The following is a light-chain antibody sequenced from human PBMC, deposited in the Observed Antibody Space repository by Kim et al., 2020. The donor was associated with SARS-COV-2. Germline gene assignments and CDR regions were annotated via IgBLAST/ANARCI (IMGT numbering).Light chain of an antibody. J-gene: IGLJ3*02. Sequence: RDATFWSDTRTNNRGNDLSCYQQPPRTTPHLLLYDNNQRPSGVPARCSGSKYGASASLAISAVQYEDEAAYYCGASDDSLIGHWVFGGGTQLTVL. CDR2: DNN. V-gene: IGLV1-44*01. CDR1: RTNNRGND. CDR3: GASDDSLIGHWV.